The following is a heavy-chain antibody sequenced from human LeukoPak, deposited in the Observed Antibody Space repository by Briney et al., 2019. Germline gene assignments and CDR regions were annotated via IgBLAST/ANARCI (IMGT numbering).Heavy chain of an antibody. CDR1: GFIFSSYW. CDR3: ARDRNPYDSSGYWEDYFDY. J-gene: IGHJ4*02. Sequence: PGGSLRLSCAASGFIFSSYWMSWVRQAPGKGLEWVANIKQDGSEKYYVDSVKGRFTISRDNAKNSLYLQMSSLRAEDTAVYYCARDRNPYDSSGYWEDYFDYWGQGTLVTVSS. CDR2: IKQDGSEK. V-gene: IGHV3-7*01. D-gene: IGHD3-22*01.